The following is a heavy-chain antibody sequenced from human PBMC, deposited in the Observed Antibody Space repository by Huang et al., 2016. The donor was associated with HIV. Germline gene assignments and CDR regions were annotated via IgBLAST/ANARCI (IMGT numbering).Heavy chain of an antibody. V-gene: IGHV5-51*01. CDR2: IYPGDSDT. Sequence: EVQLVQSGAEVKKPGESLKISCKGSGYRFTNYWIGWVRQMPGKGLEGRGIIYPGDSDTRYSPSFQGQVTISADISTAYLQWSSLKASDTAMYYCARHDGARPGWVDNWGQGTLVTVSS. CDR3: ARHDGARPGWVDN. CDR1: GYRFTNYW. J-gene: IGHJ5*02. D-gene: IGHD4-17*01.